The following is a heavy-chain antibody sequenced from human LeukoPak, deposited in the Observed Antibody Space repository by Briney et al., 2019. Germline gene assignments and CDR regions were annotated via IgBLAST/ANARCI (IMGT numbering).Heavy chain of an antibody. CDR2: INPNSGGT. CDR1: GYRFTAYY. Sequence: GASVKVSCKASGYRFTAYYMHWVRQAPGQGLEWMGWINPNSGGTNYAQKFQGRVTMTRDTSISTAYMELSKLRSDDTAVYYCARDLKRGYSSGRYSWGTGSSNDYWGQGTLVTVSS. J-gene: IGHJ4*02. CDR3: ARDLKRGYSSGRYSWGTGSSNDY. V-gene: IGHV1-2*02. D-gene: IGHD6-19*01.